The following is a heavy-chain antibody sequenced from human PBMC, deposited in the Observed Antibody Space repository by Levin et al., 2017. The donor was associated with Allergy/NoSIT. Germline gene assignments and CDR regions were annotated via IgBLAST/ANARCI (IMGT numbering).Heavy chain of an antibody. CDR1: GYTFKNYG. J-gene: IGHJ6*02. D-gene: IGHD2-2*01. CDR2: ISTHNGNT. CDR3: ARFVVTQVSYFWLDV. V-gene: IGHV1-18*01. Sequence: ASVKVSCKASGYTFKNYGISWVRQAPGQGLEWMGWISTHNGNTNYAQSFQGRVTMTTDTSTSTADMELRSLISDDTAVYYCARFVVTQVSYFWLDVRGLGTTVTVTS.